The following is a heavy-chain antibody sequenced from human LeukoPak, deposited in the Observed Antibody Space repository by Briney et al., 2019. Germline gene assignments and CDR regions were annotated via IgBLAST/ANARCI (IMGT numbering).Heavy chain of an antibody. V-gene: IGHV4-34*01. J-gene: IGHJ3*02. CDR2: INHSGSA. Sequence: SETLSLTCAVYGGSFSGYYWSWIRQPPGKGLGWIGEINHSGSANYNPSLKSRVTISVDTSKNQFSLKLSSVTAADTAVYYCARDRGEAVAGFGGAFDIWGQGTMVTVSS. CDR3: ARDRGEAVAGFGGAFDI. CDR1: GGSFSGYY. D-gene: IGHD6-19*01.